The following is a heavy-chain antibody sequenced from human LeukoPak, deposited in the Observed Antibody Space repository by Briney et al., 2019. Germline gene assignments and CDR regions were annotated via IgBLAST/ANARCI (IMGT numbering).Heavy chain of an antibody. Sequence: ASEKVSCKASGYTFTGYYIHWVRQAPGQGLEWMGWINPNSGVTNYAQNFQGRVTMTRDTSISTAYMELSRLTSDDTAVYYCARRGAVPVEYLQYWGQGTLVTVSS. CDR2: INPNSGVT. CDR3: ARRGAVPVEYLQY. CDR1: GYTFTGYY. V-gene: IGHV1-2*02. J-gene: IGHJ1*01. D-gene: IGHD6-19*01.